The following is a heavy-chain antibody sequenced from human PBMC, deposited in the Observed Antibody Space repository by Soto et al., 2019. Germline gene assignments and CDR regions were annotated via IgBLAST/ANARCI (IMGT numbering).Heavy chain of an antibody. V-gene: IGHV1-18*01. Sequence: QVQLVQSGAEVKKPGASVKVSCKASGYTFTSYGISWVRQAPGQGLEWMGWISAYNGNTHYAQKLQGRVTMTTDTSTSTASMELRSLRSADTAVYFCARTGFYYYGSGSPVAVDYWGQGTLVTVSS. D-gene: IGHD3-10*01. CDR2: ISAYNGNT. J-gene: IGHJ4*02. CDR1: GYTFTSYG. CDR3: ARTGFYYYGSGSPVAVDY.